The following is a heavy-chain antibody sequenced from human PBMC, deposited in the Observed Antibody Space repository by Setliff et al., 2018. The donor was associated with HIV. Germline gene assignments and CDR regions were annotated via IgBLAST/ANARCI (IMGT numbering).Heavy chain of an antibody. CDR3: TRRDNSVSGYYTDHAFDI. D-gene: IGHD3-22*01. CDR2: INHGGST. Sequence: SETLSLTCAVSGGSISTSNWWTWVRQPPGKGLEWIGEINHGGSTDYNPSLKSRVTISEDTSQNQFSLKLISVTAADTAVYYCTRRDNSVSGYYTDHAFDIWGQGTLVTVSS. V-gene: IGHV4-4*02. J-gene: IGHJ3*02. CDR1: GGSISTSNW.